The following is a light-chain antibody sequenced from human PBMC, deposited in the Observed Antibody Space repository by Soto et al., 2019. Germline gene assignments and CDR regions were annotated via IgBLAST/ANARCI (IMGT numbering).Light chain of an antibody. CDR1: QSVRSNY. J-gene: IGKJ4*01. CDR3: QQYDTLPPLT. V-gene: IGKV3-20*01. Sequence: EIVLTQSPGTLSLSPGDRATLSCRASQSVRSNYLAWYQQKPGQAPRLLLYGASSRAIGIPDRFSGSGSGTEFTITISRLEPEDYAVYYCQQYDTLPPLTFGEGTKVEIK. CDR2: GAS.